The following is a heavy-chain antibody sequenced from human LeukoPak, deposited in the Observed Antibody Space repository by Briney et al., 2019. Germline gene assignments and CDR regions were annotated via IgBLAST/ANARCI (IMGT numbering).Heavy chain of an antibody. J-gene: IGHJ6*03. CDR2: IYYSGST. CDR1: SFDDYG. CDR3: ARDLAVAGIRYYYYMDV. V-gene: IGHV4-61*08. D-gene: IGHD6-19*01. Sequence: SFDDYGRSWVRQAPGKGLEWVGDIYYSGSTNYNPCLKSRVTISVDTSKNQFSLKLSSVTAADTAVYYCARDLAVAGIRYYYYMDVWGKGTTVTVSS.